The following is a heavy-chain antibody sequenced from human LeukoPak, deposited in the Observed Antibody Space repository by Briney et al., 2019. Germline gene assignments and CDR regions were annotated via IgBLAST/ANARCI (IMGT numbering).Heavy chain of an antibody. CDR3: AKGLGDFGRTGGFDI. V-gene: IGHV3-23*01. D-gene: IGHD2-21*02. CDR1: GFTFSSYA. J-gene: IGHJ3*02. Sequence: GGSLRLSCVASGFTFSSYAMNWFRQAPGKGLEWVSAIRGSGDSTHYADSVKGRFTISRDNSKNTLYLEMNSLRGEDTAVYYCAKGLGDFGRTGGFDIWGQGTMVTVSP. CDR2: IRGSGDST.